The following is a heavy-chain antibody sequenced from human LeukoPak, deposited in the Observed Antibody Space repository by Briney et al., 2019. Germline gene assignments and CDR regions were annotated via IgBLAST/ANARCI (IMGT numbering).Heavy chain of an antibody. CDR3: ARLRRGGTMVRGVIKDYYYMDV. CDR1: GGSFSGYY. D-gene: IGHD3-10*01. J-gene: IGHJ6*03. CDR2: INHSGST. Sequence: PSETLSLTCAVYGGSFSGYYWSWIRQPPGKGLEWIGEINHSGSTNYNPSLKSRVTISVDTSKNQFSLKLSSVTAADTAVYYCARLRRGGTMVRGVIKDYYYMDVWGKGTTVTISS. V-gene: IGHV4-34*01.